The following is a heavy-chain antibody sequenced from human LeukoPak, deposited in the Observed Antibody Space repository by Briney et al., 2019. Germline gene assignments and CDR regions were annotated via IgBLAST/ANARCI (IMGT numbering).Heavy chain of an antibody. Sequence: GESLKISCKGSGYTFTSYWIGWVRQLPGKGLEWTGIFYPGDSDTSYSPSLRGRFTISATKSRTTAYRKWSTREPSATPKIYCARHDGAIAAAGSPDYWGQGTLVTVSS. CDR1: GYTFTSYW. J-gene: IGHJ4*02. CDR3: ARHDGAIAAAGSPDY. CDR2: FYPGDSDT. V-gene: IGHV5-51*01. D-gene: IGHD6-13*01.